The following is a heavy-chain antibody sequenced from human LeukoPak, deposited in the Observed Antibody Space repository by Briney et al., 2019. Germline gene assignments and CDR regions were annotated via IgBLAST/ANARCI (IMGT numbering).Heavy chain of an antibody. CDR3: GRDWKLDY. D-gene: IGHD1-1*01. CDR2: ISDNGDDT. CDR1: GFTFNNDP. V-gene: IGHV3-23*01. J-gene: IGHJ4*02. Sequence: GGSLRLSCAASGFTFNNDPMSWVRQAPGKGLEWVSAISDNGDDTKYADSVKGRFTISRDNSKNTLYLQMNSLRVEDTAIYYCGRDWKLDYWGQGTLVTVSS.